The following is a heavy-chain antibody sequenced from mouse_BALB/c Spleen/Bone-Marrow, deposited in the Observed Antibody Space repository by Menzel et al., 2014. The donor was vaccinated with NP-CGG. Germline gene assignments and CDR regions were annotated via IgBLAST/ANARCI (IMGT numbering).Heavy chain of an antibody. CDR3: ARSSSYFDY. CDR2: ISDGGSYT. V-gene: IGHV5-4*02. CDR1: GFTFSDYY. D-gene: IGHD1-1*01. Sequence: EVKLMESGGGLVKPGGSLKLSCAASGFTFSDYYMYWVRQTPEKRLAWVATISDGGSYTYYPDSVKGRFTISRDNAKNNLYLQMSSLKSEDTAMYYCARSSSYFDYWGQGTTLTVSS. J-gene: IGHJ2*01.